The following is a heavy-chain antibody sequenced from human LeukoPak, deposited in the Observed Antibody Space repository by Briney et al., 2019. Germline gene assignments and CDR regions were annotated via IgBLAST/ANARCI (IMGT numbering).Heavy chain of an antibody. CDR2: ISSDGNT. J-gene: IGHJ5*02. CDR1: GDSVSSSSYY. D-gene: IGHD3/OR15-3a*01. Sequence: SETLSLTCTVSGDSVSSSSYYWDWIRQPPGKGLEWIGSISSDGNTHYNTSLKGRVTMSVDTSKNQFSLKLTSVTAADTAVYFCAGLKDWYDNGSDKWFDPWGQGTLVTVSS. CDR3: AGLKDWYDNGSDKWFDP. V-gene: IGHV4-39*01.